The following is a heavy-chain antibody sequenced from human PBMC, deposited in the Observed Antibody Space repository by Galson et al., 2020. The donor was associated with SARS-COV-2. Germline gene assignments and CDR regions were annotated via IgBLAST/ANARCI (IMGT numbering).Heavy chain of an antibody. V-gene: IGHV1-18*01. Sequence: ASVKVSCKASGYTFTSYGISWVRQAPGQGLEWMGWISAYNGNTNYEQKLQGRVTMTTDTSTSTAYMELRSLRSDDTAVYYCARDESSGYYYYYGMDVWGQGTTVTVSS. CDR3: ARDESSGYYYYYGMDV. D-gene: IGHD3-22*01. CDR1: GYTFTSYG. CDR2: ISAYNGNT. J-gene: IGHJ6*02.